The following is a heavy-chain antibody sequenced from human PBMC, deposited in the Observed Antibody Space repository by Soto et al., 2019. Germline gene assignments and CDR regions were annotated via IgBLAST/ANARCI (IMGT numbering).Heavy chain of an antibody. CDR3: ARDAALPGEADRFDY. J-gene: IGHJ4*02. V-gene: IGHV4-4*02. CDR2: VYHNGLT. Sequence: PSETLSLTCDVSGDSIGSNVWWSWVRQPPGKGLEWIGEVYHNGLTDYNPSLRGRATTSADMSKNQFSLRVTSVTDADTAIYYCARDAALPGEADRFDYCGQGARVVVAS. D-gene: IGHD2-15*01. CDR1: GDSIGSNVW.